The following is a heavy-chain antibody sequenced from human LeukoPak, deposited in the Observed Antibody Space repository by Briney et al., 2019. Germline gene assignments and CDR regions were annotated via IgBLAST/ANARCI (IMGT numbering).Heavy chain of an antibody. Sequence: SGGSLRLSCAASGFTFSDYYMSWIRQAPGKGLEWVSFISSSGSTIYYADSVKGRFTISRDNAKNSLYLQMNSLRAEDTALYYCAKDASYGSGIPSLNWFDPWGQGTLVTVSP. V-gene: IGHV3-11*01. J-gene: IGHJ5*02. CDR3: AKDASYGSGIPSLNWFDP. CDR1: GFTFSDYY. D-gene: IGHD3-10*01. CDR2: ISSSGSTI.